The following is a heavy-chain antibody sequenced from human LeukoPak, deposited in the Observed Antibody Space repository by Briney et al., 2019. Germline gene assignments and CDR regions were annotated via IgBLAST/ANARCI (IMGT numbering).Heavy chain of an antibody. V-gene: IGHV3-53*01. CDR1: GFTVSGNF. Sequence: PGGSLRLSCAASGFTVSGNFMSWVRQAPGKGLEWVSLLYTSGATYYADSVKGRFTISRDDSKNTLYLQMDSLRAEDTAVYYCARSNQADDYWGQGTLVTVSS. CDR2: LYTSGAT. CDR3: ARSNQADDY. D-gene: IGHD1-14*01. J-gene: IGHJ4*02.